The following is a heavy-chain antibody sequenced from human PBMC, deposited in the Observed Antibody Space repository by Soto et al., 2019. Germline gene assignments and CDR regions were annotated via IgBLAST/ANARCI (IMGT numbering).Heavy chain of an antibody. CDR3: ARHRRETGTYAQPLDS. CDR1: GGSVSSSSFY. J-gene: IGHJ4*02. D-gene: IGHD1-1*01. CDR2: TSYGGSS. V-gene: IGHV4-39*01. Sequence: PSETLSLTCSVSGGSVSSSSFYWGWVRQPPGKGLEWIGSTSYGGSSYYIPSLKSRVTMSVDTSTNQLSLNLNSVTAADTALYFCARHRRETGTYAQPLDSWGQGTLVTVSS.